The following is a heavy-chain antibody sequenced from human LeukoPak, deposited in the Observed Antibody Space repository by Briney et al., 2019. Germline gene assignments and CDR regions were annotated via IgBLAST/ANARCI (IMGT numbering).Heavy chain of an antibody. CDR1: GYTFTSYY. D-gene: IGHD2-15*01. J-gene: IGHJ5*02. V-gene: IGHV1-46*01. CDR3: ARDHAGYCSGGSCYELGWFDP. CDR2: INPSGGST. Sequence: ASVKVSCKASGYTFTSYYMHWVRRAPGQGLEWMGIINPSGGSTSYAQKFQGRVTMTRDMSTSTVYMELSSLRSEDTAVYYCARDHAGYCSGGSCYELGWFDPWGQGTLVTVSS.